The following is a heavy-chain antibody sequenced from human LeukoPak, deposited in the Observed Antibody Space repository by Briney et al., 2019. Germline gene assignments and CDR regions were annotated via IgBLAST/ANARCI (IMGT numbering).Heavy chain of an antibody. CDR1: GFTFSSYS. Sequence: GRSLRLSCAASGFTFSSYSMNWVRQAPGKGLEWVSSISSSSSYIYYADSVKGRFTISRDNAKNSLYLQMNSLRAEDTAVYYCARVGSGSSSYGYYYMDVWGKGTTVTVSS. J-gene: IGHJ6*03. V-gene: IGHV3-21*01. CDR2: ISSSSSYI. CDR3: ARVGSGSSSYGYYYMDV. D-gene: IGHD6-6*01.